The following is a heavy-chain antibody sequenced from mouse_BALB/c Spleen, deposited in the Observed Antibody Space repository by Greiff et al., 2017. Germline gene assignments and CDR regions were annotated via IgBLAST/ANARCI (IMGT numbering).Heavy chain of an antibody. V-gene: IGHV3-8*02. Sequence: EVKLVESGPSLVKPSQTLSLTCSVTGDSITSGYWNWIRKFPGNKLEYMGYISYSGSTYYNPSLKSRISITRDTSKNQYYLQLNSVTTEDTATYYCARYPHYYGSRDYAMDYWGQGTSVTVSS. CDR1: GDSITSGY. D-gene: IGHD1-1*01. J-gene: IGHJ4*01. CDR3: ARYPHYYGSRDYAMDY. CDR2: ISYSGST.